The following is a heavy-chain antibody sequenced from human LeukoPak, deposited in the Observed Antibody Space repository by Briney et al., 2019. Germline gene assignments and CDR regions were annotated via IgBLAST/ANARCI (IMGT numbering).Heavy chain of an antibody. CDR1: GGSISTSTW. D-gene: IGHD3-9*01. CDR3: ASGGLVSRYLDH. CDR2: IFYSGST. J-gene: IGHJ4*02. Sequence: RSSETLSLTCAVSGGSISTSTWWTWVRQPPGKGLERIGEIFYSGSTNSNPSLKSRLTMSVDESKHEFSLKLTSVTAADTAVYYCASGGLVSRYLDHWGQGTLVTVSS. V-gene: IGHV4-4*02.